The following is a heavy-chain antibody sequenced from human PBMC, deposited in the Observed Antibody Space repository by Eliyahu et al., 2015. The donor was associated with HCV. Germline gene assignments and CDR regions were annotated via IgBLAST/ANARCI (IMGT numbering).Heavy chain of an antibody. CDR3: ARDREYPPRATFDP. D-gene: IGHD3-10*01. J-gene: IGHJ5*02. Sequence: QVQLQESGPGLVKPSQTLSLTCTVSGGSISXGGYYWXWIRQHPGKGLGWIGYIYYSGSTYYNPSLKSRVTISVDTSKNQFSLKLSSVTAADTAVYYCARDREYPPRATFDPWGQGTLVTVSS. CDR1: GGSISXGGYY. V-gene: IGHV4-31*03. CDR2: IYYSGST.